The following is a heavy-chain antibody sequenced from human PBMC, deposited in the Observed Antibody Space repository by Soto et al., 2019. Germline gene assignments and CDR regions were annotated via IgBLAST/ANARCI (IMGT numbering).Heavy chain of an antibody. CDR2: IYYSGST. CDR1: GGSISSYY. D-gene: IGHD2-8*01. CDR3: ARRYAGNFDY. J-gene: IGHJ4*02. V-gene: IGHV4-59*01. Sequence: QVQLQESGPGLVKPSETLSLTCTVSGGSISSYYWSWIRQPPGKGLEWIGYIYYSGSTNYNPSLKRRVTLSVATSKNQFSLKLSSVTAADTAVYYCARRYAGNFDYWGQGTLVTVSS.